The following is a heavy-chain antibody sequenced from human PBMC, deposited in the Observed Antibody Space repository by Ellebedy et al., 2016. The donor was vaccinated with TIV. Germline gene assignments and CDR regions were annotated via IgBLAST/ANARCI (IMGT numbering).Heavy chain of an antibody. CDR1: GGSISSGDYY. CDR3: ARNGGWYTPYDS. CDR2: IYSSGSG. J-gene: IGHJ4*02. V-gene: IGHV4-61*08. Sequence: MPSETLSLTCTVSGGSISSGDYYWSWIRQPPGKGLEWIGYIYSSGSGEYNPSLKSRVTMSVDTSRGQFSLRLNSVTAADTAVYYCARNGGWYTPYDSWGQGTLVTVSS. D-gene: IGHD6-19*01.